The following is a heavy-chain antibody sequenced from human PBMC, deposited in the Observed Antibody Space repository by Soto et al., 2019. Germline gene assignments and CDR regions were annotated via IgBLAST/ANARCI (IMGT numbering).Heavy chain of an antibody. CDR2: ISSDGGST. J-gene: IGHJ4*02. Sequence: GGSLRLSCAASGFTFSSYAMRWVRQAPGKGLEYVSRISSDGGSTYYANSVKGRFTISRDNSKNTLFLQMNSLRAEDTAVYFCAKDSYYHDTSGYYIFDYWGQGTLVTVSS. D-gene: IGHD3-22*01. CDR3: AKDSYYHDTSGYYIFDY. CDR1: GFTFSSYA. V-gene: IGHV3-64*01.